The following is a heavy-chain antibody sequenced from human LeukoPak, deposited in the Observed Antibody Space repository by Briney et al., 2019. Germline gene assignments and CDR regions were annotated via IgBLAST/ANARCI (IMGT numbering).Heavy chain of an antibody. Sequence: ASVKVSCKASGYTFSDYYIHWVRQAPGQGLEWMGRISPNNGGTSYAQIFQGRVTMTRDTSFSTAYMELSRLRSDDTAVYYCTTGAAYAIYDAFDIWGQGTMVTVSS. D-gene: IGHD1-14*01. V-gene: IGHV1-2*06. CDR1: GYTFSDYY. CDR3: TTGAAYAIYDAFDI. CDR2: ISPNNGGT. J-gene: IGHJ3*02.